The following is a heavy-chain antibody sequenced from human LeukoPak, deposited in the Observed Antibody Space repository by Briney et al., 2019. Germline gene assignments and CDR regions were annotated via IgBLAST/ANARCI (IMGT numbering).Heavy chain of an antibody. J-gene: IGHJ3*02. CDR2: IYYSGST. V-gene: IGHV4-39*01. Sequence: SETLSLTCTVSGGSVSSSSYYWGWIRQPPGKGLEWIGNIYYSGSTYYNPSLKSRVTISVETSKDQFSLKLSSVTAADTAVYYCARWGAVGYCSSTSCSAGVDAFDIWGQGTMVTVSS. CDR1: GGSVSSSSYY. CDR3: ARWGAVGYCSSTSCSAGVDAFDI. D-gene: IGHD2-2*01.